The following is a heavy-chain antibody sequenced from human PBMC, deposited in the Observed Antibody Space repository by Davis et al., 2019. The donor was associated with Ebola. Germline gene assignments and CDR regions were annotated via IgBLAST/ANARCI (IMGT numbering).Heavy chain of an antibody. Sequence: GESLKISCAASGFTFRSHDMHWVRQRTGKGLEWVSALGADCDLYYSDSVKGRFTISRENAKNSLSLQMNSLRAEDTAVYYCARRSETFPSSTVTFDYWGQGILVTVSS. CDR1: GFTFRSHD. D-gene: IGHD2-2*01. V-gene: IGHV3-13*05. CDR3: ARRSETFPSSTVTFDY. CDR2: LGADCDL. J-gene: IGHJ4*02.